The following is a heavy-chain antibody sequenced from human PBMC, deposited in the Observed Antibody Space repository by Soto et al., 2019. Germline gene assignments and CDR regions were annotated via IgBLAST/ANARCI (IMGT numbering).Heavy chain of an antibody. CDR1: GFTFSSTA. CDR2: ISGNGGTT. D-gene: IGHD3-9*01. Sequence: EVQLLESGGALVQPGGSLRLSCAASGFTFSSTAMSWVRQAPGKGLEWVSTISGNGGTTYYADSVRGRLTISRDNSKNTVYLQMNSLTGEDTAVDYCAPMTGFDYWGQGTLVTVSS. V-gene: IGHV3-23*01. J-gene: IGHJ4*02. CDR3: APMTGFDY.